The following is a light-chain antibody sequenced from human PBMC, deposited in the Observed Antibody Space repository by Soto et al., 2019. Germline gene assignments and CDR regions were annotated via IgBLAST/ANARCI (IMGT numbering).Light chain of an antibody. J-gene: IGLJ2*01. CDR2: LNSDGSH. CDR1: SGHSSNA. CDR3: QTWGTGIVV. V-gene: IGLV4-69*01. Sequence: QLVLTQSPSASASLGASVKLTCTLSSGHSSNAIAWHQQQPEKGPRYLMKLNSDGSHNKGDGIPDRFSGSSSGAERYLTISSLQSEDEADYYCQTWGTGIVVFGGGTKLTVL.